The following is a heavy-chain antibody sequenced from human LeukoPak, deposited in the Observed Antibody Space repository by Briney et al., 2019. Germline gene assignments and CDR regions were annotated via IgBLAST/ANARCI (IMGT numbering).Heavy chain of an antibody. D-gene: IGHD6-13*01. CDR2: ISYDGSNK. CDR1: GFSFSSYG. CDR3: AKDNNGAAAGIIPGSFDL. J-gene: IGHJ3*01. V-gene: IGHV3-30*18. Sequence: QPGGSLRLSCAASGFSFSSYGMRWVRQAPGKGREWVAVISYDGSNKYYEDSVKGRFTISRDNSKNTLYLQMNSLRLEDTAVYYCAKDNNGAAAGIIPGSFDLWGQGTMVTVSS.